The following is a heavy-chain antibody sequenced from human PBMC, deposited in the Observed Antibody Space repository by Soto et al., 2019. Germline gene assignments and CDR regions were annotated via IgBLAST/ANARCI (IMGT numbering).Heavy chain of an antibody. CDR3: ARATSTVTPPFWSDY. Sequence: ASVKVSCKASRYTFTSYGISWVRQAPGQGLEWMGWISAYNGNTNYAQKLQGRVTMTTDTSTSTAYMELRSLRSDDTAVYYCARATSTVTPPFWSDYWGQGTLVTVSS. D-gene: IGHD4-17*01. CDR1: RYTFTSYG. J-gene: IGHJ4*02. CDR2: ISAYNGNT. V-gene: IGHV1-18*01.